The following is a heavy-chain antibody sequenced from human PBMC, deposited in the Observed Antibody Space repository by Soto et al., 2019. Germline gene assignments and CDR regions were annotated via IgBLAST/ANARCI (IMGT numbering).Heavy chain of an antibody. D-gene: IGHD6-19*01. V-gene: IGHV3-73*01. J-gene: IGHJ4*02. CDR3: TRTWDRAQPGIAVAGTID. CDR2: IRSKANSYAT. Sequence: GGSLRLSCAASGFTFSGSAMHWVRQASGKGLEWVGRIRSKANSYATAYAASVKGRFTISRDDSKNTAYLQMNSLKTEDTAVYYCTRTWDRAQPGIAVAGTIDWGQGTLVTVSS. CDR1: GFTFSGSA.